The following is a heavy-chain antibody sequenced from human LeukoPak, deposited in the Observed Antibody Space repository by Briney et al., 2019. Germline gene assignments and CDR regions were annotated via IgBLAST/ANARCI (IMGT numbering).Heavy chain of an antibody. D-gene: IGHD5-12*01. CDR2: IYYSGST. CDR1: GGSISSYY. Sequence: SETLSLTCTVSGGSISSYYWSWIRQPPGKGLEWIGYIYYSGSTNYNPSLKSRVTISVDTSKNQFSLKLSSVTAADTAVYYGARESGYDYLFDYWGQGTLVTVSS. J-gene: IGHJ4*02. V-gene: IGHV4-59*01. CDR3: ARESGYDYLFDY.